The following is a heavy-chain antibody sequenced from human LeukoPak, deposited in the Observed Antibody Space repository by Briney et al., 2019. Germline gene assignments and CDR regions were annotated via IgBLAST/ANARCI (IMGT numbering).Heavy chain of an antibody. D-gene: IGHD6-13*01. CDR2: IIPIFGAA. CDR3: ARDEGIAAGYFDY. Sequence: ASVKVSCKASRGTFSSYAISWVRQAPGQGLEWMGGIIPIFGAANYAQKFQGRVTITTDESTSTAYMELSSLRAEDTAVYYCARDEGIAAGYFDYWGQGTLVTVSS. J-gene: IGHJ4*02. V-gene: IGHV1-69*05. CDR1: RGTFSSYA.